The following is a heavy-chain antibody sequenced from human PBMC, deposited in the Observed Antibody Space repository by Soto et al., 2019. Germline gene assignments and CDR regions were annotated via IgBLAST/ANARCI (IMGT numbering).Heavy chain of an antibody. D-gene: IGHD3-22*01. CDR1: GFNLSTYG. J-gene: IGHJ4*02. Sequence: GGSLRLSCTASGFNLSTYGVHWVRQPPGKGLEWVAVVSFDGRNKYYAGSVEGRFTISRDNSKKTLYLHMNSLRAEDTAVYYSAKEGFYDRTGYYPFDSWGQGTLVTVSS. CDR3: AKEGFYDRTGYYPFDS. V-gene: IGHV3-30*18. CDR2: VSFDGRNK.